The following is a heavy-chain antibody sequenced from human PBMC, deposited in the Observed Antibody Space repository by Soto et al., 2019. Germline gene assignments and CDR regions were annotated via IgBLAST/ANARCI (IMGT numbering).Heavy chain of an antibody. D-gene: IGHD2-15*01. J-gene: IGHJ3*02. CDR3: AKDKGMVATYDAFDI. CDR1: GFTFDDYA. V-gene: IGHV3-9*01. Sequence: PGGSLRLSCAASGFTFDDYAMHWVRQAPGKGLEWVSGISWNSGNIGYADSVKGRFTISRDNAKNSLYLQMNSLRAEDTALYYCAKDKGMVATYDAFDIWGQGTMVTVSS. CDR2: ISWNSGNI.